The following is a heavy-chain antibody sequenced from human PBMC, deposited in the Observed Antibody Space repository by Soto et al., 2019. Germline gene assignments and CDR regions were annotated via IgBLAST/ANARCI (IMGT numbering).Heavy chain of an antibody. D-gene: IGHD3-9*01. Sequence: EVQLLESGGGLVQPGGCLRLSCAASGCTFSRYAMTWVRQAPGKGLEWVSTVSASGDSTYYADSVKGRFTISRDNSENTLSLQMNSLRPEDTAVYYCAKGDWLDYCGRGLRVTVSS. J-gene: IGHJ4*02. V-gene: IGHV3-23*01. CDR2: VSASGDST. CDR3: AKGDWLDY. CDR1: GCTFSRYA.